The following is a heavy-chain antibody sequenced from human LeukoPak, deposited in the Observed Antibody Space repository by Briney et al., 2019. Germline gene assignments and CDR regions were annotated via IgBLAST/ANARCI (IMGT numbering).Heavy chain of an antibody. Sequence: SETLSLTCAVSGYSISSGYYWGWIRQPPGKGLEWIGSIYHSGSTYYNPSLKSRVTIPVDTSKNQFSLKLSSVTAADTAVYYCARESLGPHYWGQGTPVTVSS. D-gene: IGHD1-14*01. J-gene: IGHJ4*02. V-gene: IGHV4-38-2*02. CDR1: GYSISSGYY. CDR3: ARESLGPHY. CDR2: IYHSGST.